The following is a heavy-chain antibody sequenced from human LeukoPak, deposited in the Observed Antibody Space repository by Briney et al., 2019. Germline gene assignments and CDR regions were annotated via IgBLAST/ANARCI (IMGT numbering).Heavy chain of an antibody. CDR1: GFTFSSYS. J-gene: IGHJ4*02. Sequence: PGGSLRLSCAASGFTFSSYSMNWVRQAPGKGLEWVSSISSSSSYIYYADSVKGRFTISRDNAKNSLYLQMNSLRAEDTAVYHCARDFGSGSFPDYWGQGTLVTVSS. CDR3: ARDFGSGSFPDY. V-gene: IGHV3-21*01. CDR2: ISSSSSYI. D-gene: IGHD3-10*01.